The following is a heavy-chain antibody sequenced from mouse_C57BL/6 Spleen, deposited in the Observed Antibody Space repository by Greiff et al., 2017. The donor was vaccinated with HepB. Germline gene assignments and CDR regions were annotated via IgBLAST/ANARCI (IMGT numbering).Heavy chain of an antibody. V-gene: IGHV1-5*01. CDR2: IYPGNSDT. CDR3: TPVYDYDRYFDV. D-gene: IGHD2-4*01. J-gene: IGHJ1*03. Sequence: VQLKESGTVLARPGASVKMSCKTSGYTFTSYWMLWVKQRPGQGLEWIGAIYPGNSDTSYNQKFKGKAKLTAVTSASTAYMELSSLTNEDSAVYYCTPVYDYDRYFDVWGTGTTVTVSS. CDR1: GYTFTSYW.